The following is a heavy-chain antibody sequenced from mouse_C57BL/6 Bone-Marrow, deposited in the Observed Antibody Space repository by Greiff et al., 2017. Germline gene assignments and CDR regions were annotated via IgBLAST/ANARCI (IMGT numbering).Heavy chain of an antibody. CDR2: IYPRSGNT. J-gene: IGHJ3*01. D-gene: IGHD2-3*01. V-gene: IGHV1-81*01. Sequence: QVQLKESGAELARPGASVKLSCKASGYTFTSYGISWVKQRTGQGLEWIGEIYPRSGNTYYNEKFKGKATLTADKSSSTAYMELRSLTSEDSAVYYCARGGLLRGGTFFAYWGQGTLVTVSA. CDR1: GYTFTSYG. CDR3: ARGGLLRGGTFFAY.